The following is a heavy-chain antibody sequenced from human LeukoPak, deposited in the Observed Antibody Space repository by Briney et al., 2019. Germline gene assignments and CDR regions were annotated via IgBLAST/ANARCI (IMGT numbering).Heavy chain of an antibody. Sequence: GGSLRLSCAASGFTFNNSGMYWVRQAPGKGLEWVAFLRFDGTNTYYADSVKGRFTISRDNSKSTLYLQMNSLRSDDTAVYYCAKDLVTPTYYYYYMDVWGGGTTVTISS. CDR3: AKDLVTPTYYYYYMDV. D-gene: IGHD2-21*02. CDR2: LRFDGTNT. J-gene: IGHJ6*03. CDR1: GFTFNNSG. V-gene: IGHV3-30*02.